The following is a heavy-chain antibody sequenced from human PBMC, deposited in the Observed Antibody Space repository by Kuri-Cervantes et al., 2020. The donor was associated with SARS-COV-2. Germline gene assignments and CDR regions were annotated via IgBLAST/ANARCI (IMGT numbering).Heavy chain of an antibody. J-gene: IGHJ4*02. CDR2: ISSSSSTI. D-gene: IGHD3-22*01. V-gene: IGHV3-48*04. CDR1: GFTFSSYS. Sequence: GESLKISCAASGFTFSSYSMNWVRQALGKGLEWVSYISSSSSTIYYADSVKGRFTISRDNAKNSLYLQMNSLRAEDTAVYYCARDRSDYYDSSGYYDFDYWGQGTLVTVSS. CDR3: ARDRSDYYDSSGYYDFDY.